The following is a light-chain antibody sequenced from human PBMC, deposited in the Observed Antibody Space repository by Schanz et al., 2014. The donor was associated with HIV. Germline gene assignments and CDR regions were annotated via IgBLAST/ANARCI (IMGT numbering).Light chain of an antibody. CDR1: NLGSKS. V-gene: IGLV3-21*01. Sequence: SYELTQPPSVSVAPGKTASITCGGNNLGSKSVHWYQQKPGQAPVLVIYYDSDRPSGIPERFSGSNSGQTATLTISRVEAGDEADYYCQVWDTFISAVFGGGTKLTVL. CDR3: QVWDTFISAV. J-gene: IGLJ2*01. CDR2: YDS.